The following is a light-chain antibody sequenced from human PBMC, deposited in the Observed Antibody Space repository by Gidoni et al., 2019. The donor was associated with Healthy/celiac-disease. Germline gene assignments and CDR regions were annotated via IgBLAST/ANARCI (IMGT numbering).Light chain of an antibody. CDR2: GAS. CDR3: QQYNNWLST. CDR1: QSVSSN. Sequence: EIAMTQSPATLSVSPGERATLSCRASQSVSSNLAWYQQKPGQAPRLLIYGASTRATGIPARFSGSGSGTEFTLTISSLQSEDFAVYYCQQYNNWLSTFGQGTKVEIK. J-gene: IGKJ1*01. V-gene: IGKV3-15*01.